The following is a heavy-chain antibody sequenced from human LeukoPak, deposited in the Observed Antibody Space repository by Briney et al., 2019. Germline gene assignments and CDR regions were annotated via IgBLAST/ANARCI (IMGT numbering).Heavy chain of an antibody. Sequence: ASVKVTCKASGYTFTSYGISWVRQAPGQGLEWMGWISAYNGNTNYAQKLQGRVTMTTDTSTSTAYMELRSLRSDDTAVYYCARASGGRVHYYFDYWGQGTLVTVSS. D-gene: IGHD1-1*01. CDR2: ISAYNGNT. V-gene: IGHV1-18*01. J-gene: IGHJ4*02. CDR3: ARASGGRVHYYFDY. CDR1: GYTFTSYG.